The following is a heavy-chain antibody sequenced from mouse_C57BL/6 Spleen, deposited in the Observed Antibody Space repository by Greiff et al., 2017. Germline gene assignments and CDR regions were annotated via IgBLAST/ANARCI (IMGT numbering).Heavy chain of an antibody. CDR3: AGAYDYGSFGY. D-gene: IGHD1-1*01. J-gene: IGHJ2*01. CDR1: GFTFRSYA. V-gene: IGHV5-4*03. CDR2: ISDGGSYT. Sequence: EVKVEESGGGLVKPGGSLKLSCAASGFTFRSYAMSWVRQTPEKRLEWVATISDGGSYTYYPDNVKGRFTSSRDNAKNNLYLQMSHLKSEDTAVYYCAGAYDYGSFGYWGQGTTLTVSS.